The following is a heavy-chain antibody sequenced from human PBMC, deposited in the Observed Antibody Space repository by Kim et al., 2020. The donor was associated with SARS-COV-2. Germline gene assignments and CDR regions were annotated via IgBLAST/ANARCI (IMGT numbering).Heavy chain of an antibody. CDR3: ASDLRSSSIENWFDP. Sequence: ASVKVSCKASGYTFTGYYMHWVRQAPGQGLEWMGRINPNSGGTNYAQKFQGRVTMTRDTSISTAYMELSRLRSDDTAVYYCASDLRSSSIENWFDPWGQGSLVSHSS. D-gene: IGHD6-6*01. J-gene: IGHJ5*02. CDR1: GYTFTGYY. V-gene: IGHV1-2*06. CDR2: INPNSGGT.